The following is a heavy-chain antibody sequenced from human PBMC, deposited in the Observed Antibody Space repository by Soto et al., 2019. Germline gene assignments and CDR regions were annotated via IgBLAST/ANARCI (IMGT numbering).Heavy chain of an antibody. D-gene: IGHD1-1*01. V-gene: IGHV1-18*01. CDR2: ISAYNGNT. CDR1: GGTFSSYA. J-gene: IGHJ3*02. CDR3: ARGTLALSPFDI. Sequence: ASVKVSCKASGGTFSSYAISWVRQAPGQGLEWMGWISAYNGNTNYAQKLQGRVTMTTDTSTSTAYMELRSLRSDDTAVYYCARGTLALSPFDIWGQGTMVTVSS.